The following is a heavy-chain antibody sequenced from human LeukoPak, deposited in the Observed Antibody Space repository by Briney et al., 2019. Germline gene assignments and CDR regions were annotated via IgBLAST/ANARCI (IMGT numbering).Heavy chain of an antibody. D-gene: IGHD3-10*01. CDR2: ISSSGSTI. Sequence: GGSLRLSCAASGFTFSDYYMSWIRQAPGKGLEWVSYISSSGSTIYYADSVKGRFTISRDNSKNTLYLEVISLTAEDTAVYYCAKDDAWLRFGEWSQGTLVTVSS. V-gene: IGHV3-11*01. CDR1: GFTFSDYY. CDR3: AKDDAWLRFGE. J-gene: IGHJ4*02.